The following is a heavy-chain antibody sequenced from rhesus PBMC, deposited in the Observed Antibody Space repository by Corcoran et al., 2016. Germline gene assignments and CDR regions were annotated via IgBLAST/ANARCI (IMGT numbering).Heavy chain of an antibody. D-gene: IGHD5-12*01. J-gene: IGHJ4*01. CDR1: GGSISSSY. Sequence: QLQLQESGPGLVKPSETLSVTCAVSGGSISSSYWSWIRQAPGKGLGWIGYIYGSGRSTTYTPSLKSRVTLSVDTSKNQLSLKLSSVTAADTAVYYCASDRLYSSVWGQGVLVTVSS. CDR2: IYGSGRST. V-gene: IGHV4-169*02. CDR3: ASDRLYSSV.